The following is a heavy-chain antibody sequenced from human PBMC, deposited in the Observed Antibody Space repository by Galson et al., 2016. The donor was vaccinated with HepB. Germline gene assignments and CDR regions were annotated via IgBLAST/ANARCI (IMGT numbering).Heavy chain of an antibody. Sequence: SLRLSCAASGFTFSSHNMIWVRQAPGKGLEWVSSSTSSSSDIYYADSVKGRFTISRDNAKKSLYLQMNSLRAEDTAVYYCARENSDDSSGHYYFYAIDIWGQGTMVTVSS. V-gene: IGHV3-21*01. CDR3: ARENSDDSSGHYYFYAIDI. CDR2: STSSSSDI. D-gene: IGHD3-22*01. J-gene: IGHJ3*02. CDR1: GFTFSSHN.